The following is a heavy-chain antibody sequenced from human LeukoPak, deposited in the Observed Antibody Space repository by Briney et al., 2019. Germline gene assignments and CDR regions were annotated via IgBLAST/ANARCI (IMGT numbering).Heavy chain of an antibody. CDR3: ARARGVLRFLECDY. D-gene: IGHD3-3*01. J-gene: IGHJ4*02. CDR2: INPNSGGT. Sequence: ASVKVSCKASGYTFTGYYMHWVRQAPGQGLEWMGWINPNSGGTNYAQKFQGRVTMTRDTSISTAYMELRSLRSDDTAVYYCARARGVLRFLECDYWGQGTLVTVSS. V-gene: IGHV1-2*02. CDR1: GYTFTGYY.